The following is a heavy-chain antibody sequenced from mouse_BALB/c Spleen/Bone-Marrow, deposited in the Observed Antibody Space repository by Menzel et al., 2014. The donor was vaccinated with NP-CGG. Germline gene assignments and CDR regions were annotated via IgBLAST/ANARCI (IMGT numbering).Heavy chain of an antibody. V-gene: IGHV1-74*01. J-gene: IGHJ4*01. CDR3: ARTFQPRGVMDH. Sequence: QAQLTESGPELVRPGASEKMCCKDSVYTFISYQMHWVKQRLGQGLEWIGMIDPSNSETRLNQNFKYKATLNVDKSSNTPFMHLRSLRSEISAVYFSARTFQPRGVMDHR. CDR2: IDPSNSET. CDR1: VYTFISYQ. D-gene: IGHD6-1*01.